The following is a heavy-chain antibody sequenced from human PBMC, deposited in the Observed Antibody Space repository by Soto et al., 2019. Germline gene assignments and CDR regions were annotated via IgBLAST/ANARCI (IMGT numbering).Heavy chain of an antibody. Sequence: QVQLQESGPGLVKPSETLSLTCTVSGGSVSSGSYYWSWIRQPPGKGLEWIGYIYYSGSNNYNPSSKSRVAISVDTSKNQFSLKLSSVTAADTAVYYCARDARGGVSYSSGWYDGAPLIYGMDVWGQGTTVTVSS. D-gene: IGHD6-19*01. V-gene: IGHV4-61*01. CDR2: IYYSGSN. CDR3: ARDARGGVSYSSGWYDGAPLIYGMDV. J-gene: IGHJ6*02. CDR1: GGSVSSGSYY.